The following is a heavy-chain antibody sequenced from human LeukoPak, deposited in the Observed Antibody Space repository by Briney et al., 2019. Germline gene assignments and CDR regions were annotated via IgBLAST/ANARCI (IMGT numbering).Heavy chain of an antibody. CDR1: GFTFGDYA. D-gene: IGHD3-16*02. CDR2: IRSKAYGGTT. Sequence: GGSLRLSCTASGFTFGDYAMSWVRQAPGKGLEWVGFIRSKAYGGTTEYAASVKGRFTISRDDSKSIAYLQMNSLKTEDTAVYYCTTDREDYVWGSYRNDAFDIWGQGTMVTVSS. V-gene: IGHV3-49*04. CDR3: TTDREDYVWGSYRNDAFDI. J-gene: IGHJ3*02.